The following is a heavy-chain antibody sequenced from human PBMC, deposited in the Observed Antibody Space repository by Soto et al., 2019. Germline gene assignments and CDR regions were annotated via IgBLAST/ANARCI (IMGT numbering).Heavy chain of an antibody. Sequence: QVQLVESGGGVVQPGRSLRLSCAASGFTFSSYGMHWVRQAPGKGLERVAVISYDGSNKYYADSVKGRFTISRDNSKNTLYLQMNSLRAEDTAVYYCAKSGRYCSGGSCYRFDYWGQGTLVTVSS. CDR2: ISYDGSNK. CDR3: AKSGRYCSGGSCYRFDY. D-gene: IGHD2-15*01. CDR1: GFTFSSYG. V-gene: IGHV3-30*18. J-gene: IGHJ4*02.